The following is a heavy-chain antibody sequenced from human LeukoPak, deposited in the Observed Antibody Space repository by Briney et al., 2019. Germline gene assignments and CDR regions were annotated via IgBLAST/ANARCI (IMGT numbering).Heavy chain of an antibody. D-gene: IGHD5-12*01. J-gene: IGHJ4*02. V-gene: IGHV3-21*01. CDR3: ARVSDAYDYFFHY. CDR1: GFTFSSYS. CDR2: VSRRSSFI. Sequence: TGGSLRLSCAASGFTFSSYSMNWVRQAPGKGLEWVSSVSRRSSFIFYADSVQGRFTISRDDAKDSLFLQLNSLRAEDTAVYYCARVSDAYDYFFHYWGQGTLVTVSS.